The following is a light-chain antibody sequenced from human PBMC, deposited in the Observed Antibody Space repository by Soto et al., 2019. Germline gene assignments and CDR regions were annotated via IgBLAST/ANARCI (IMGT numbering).Light chain of an antibody. CDR2: GTS. J-gene: IGKJ3*01. Sequence: EIVLTQSPATLALSPGERASLSCRASQSVNSGYLAWFQQRGGRAPRLLIYGTSGRATGIPDRFSGNGSRTDFTLTISRLEPEDSGVYYCQQYGDSVFTFGPATKVEIK. CDR3: QQYGDSVFT. V-gene: IGKV3-20*01. CDR1: QSVNSGY.